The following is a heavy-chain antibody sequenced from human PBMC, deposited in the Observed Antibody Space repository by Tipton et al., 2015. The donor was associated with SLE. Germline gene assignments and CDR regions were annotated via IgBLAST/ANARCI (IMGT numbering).Heavy chain of an antibody. CDR1: GGSISSHY. CDR3: ARVGERIAA. CDR2: INHSGST. Sequence: TLSLTCTVSGGSISSHYWSWIRQPPGKGLEWIGEINHSGSTNYNPSLKSRVTISVDTSKNQFSLKLSSVTAADTAVYYCARVGERIAAWGQGTLVTVSS. D-gene: IGHD6-6*01. V-gene: IGHV4-59*11. J-gene: IGHJ4*02.